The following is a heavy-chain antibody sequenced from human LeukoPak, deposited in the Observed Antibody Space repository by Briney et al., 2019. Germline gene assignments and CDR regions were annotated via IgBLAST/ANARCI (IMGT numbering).Heavy chain of an antibody. CDR2: INTYNGNT. CDR1: GYTFTNYD. CDR3: ARRSSGGGFDY. V-gene: IGHV1-18*04. D-gene: IGHD6-19*01. Sequence: VASVKLSCKASGYTFTNYDISWVRQAPGQGLEWMAWINTYNGNTNYAQKLQGRVTTTTDTSTSTAFMELRSLRSDDTAEYYCARRSSGGGFDYLGQGRLVTVSS. J-gene: IGHJ4*02.